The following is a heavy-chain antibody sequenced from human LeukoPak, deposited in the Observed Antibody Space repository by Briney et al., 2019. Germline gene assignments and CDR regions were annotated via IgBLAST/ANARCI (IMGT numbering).Heavy chain of an antibody. CDR1: GFTFSSYW. V-gene: IGHV3-7*01. J-gene: IGHJ4*02. Sequence: GGSLRLSCAASGFTFSSYWMSWVRQAPGKGLEWVANIKQDESEKYYVDSVKGRFTISRDNAKNSLYLQMNSLRAEDTAVYYCARGKPYYYDSSGSDYWGQGTLVTVSS. CDR2: IKQDESEK. D-gene: IGHD3-22*01. CDR3: ARGKPYYYDSSGSDY.